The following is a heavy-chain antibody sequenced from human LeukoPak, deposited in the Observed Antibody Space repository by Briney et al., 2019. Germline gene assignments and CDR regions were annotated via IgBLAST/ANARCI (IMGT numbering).Heavy chain of an antibody. CDR2: IIPIFGTA. D-gene: IGHD3-22*01. Sequence: GASVKVSCKASGGTFSSYAISWVRQAPGQGLEWMGRIIPIFGTANYAQKFHGRVTITTDESTSTAYMELSSLRSEDTAVYYCARADSSGSHFDYWGQGTLVTVSS. V-gene: IGHV1-69*05. CDR3: ARADSSGSHFDY. CDR1: GGTFSSYA. J-gene: IGHJ4*02.